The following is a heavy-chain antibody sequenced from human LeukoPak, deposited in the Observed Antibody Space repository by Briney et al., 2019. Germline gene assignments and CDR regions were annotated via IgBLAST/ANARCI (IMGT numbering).Heavy chain of an antibody. Sequence: GASVKVSCKASGYTFTSYYMHWVRQAPGQGLEWMGIINPSGGSTSYAQKFQGRVTMTRDTSTSTVYMELSSLRSEDTAVYYCARVFSSSHYSGYNWFDPWGQGTLVTVSS. D-gene: IGHD4-4*01. V-gene: IGHV1-46*01. CDR1: GYTFTSYY. J-gene: IGHJ5*02. CDR3: ARVFSSSHYSGYNWFDP. CDR2: INPSGGST.